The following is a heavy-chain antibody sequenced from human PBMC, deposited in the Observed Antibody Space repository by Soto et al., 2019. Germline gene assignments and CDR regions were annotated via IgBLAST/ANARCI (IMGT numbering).Heavy chain of an antibody. D-gene: IGHD1-26*01. V-gene: IGHV1-18*04. CDR3: ASAVNTRSYYNY. J-gene: IGHJ4*02. CDR2: ISSYNGDT. Sequence: QVQLVQSGAEVKKPGASVKVSCKASGYTFTSYGISWVRQAPGQGLEWMGWISSYNGDTHYAQKLQGRVTMTTDTSTSTAYMELRSLRSDDTAMYYCASAVNTRSYYNYWGQGTLVTVSS. CDR1: GYTFTSYG.